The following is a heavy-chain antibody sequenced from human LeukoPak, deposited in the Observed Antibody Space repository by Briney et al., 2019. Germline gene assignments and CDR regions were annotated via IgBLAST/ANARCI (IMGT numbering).Heavy chain of an antibody. CDR1: GGTFSSYA. CDR2: ISAYNGNT. V-gene: IGHV1-18*01. D-gene: IGHD6-13*01. J-gene: IGHJ2*01. Sequence: GSSVKVSCKASGGTFSSYAISWVRQAPGQGLEWMGWISAYNGNTNYAQKLQGRVTMTTDTSTSTAYMELRSLRSDDTAVYYCARATSIAAAGFDWYFDLWGRGTLVTVSS. CDR3: ARATSIAAAGFDWYFDL.